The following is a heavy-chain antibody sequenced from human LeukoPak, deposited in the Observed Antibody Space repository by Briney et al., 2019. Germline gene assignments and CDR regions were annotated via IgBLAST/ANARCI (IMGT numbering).Heavy chain of an antibody. Sequence: ASVKVSCKASGYTFTGYCMHWVRQAPGQGLEWMGWINPNSGGTNYAQKFQGRVTMTRDTSISTAYMELSRLRSDDTAVYYCARIAAAGEGAAFDIWGQGTMVTVSS. CDR2: INPNSGGT. V-gene: IGHV1-2*02. CDR3: ARIAAAGEGAAFDI. CDR1: GYTFTGYC. D-gene: IGHD6-13*01. J-gene: IGHJ3*02.